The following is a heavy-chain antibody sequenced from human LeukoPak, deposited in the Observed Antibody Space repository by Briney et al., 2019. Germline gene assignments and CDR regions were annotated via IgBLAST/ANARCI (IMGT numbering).Heavy chain of an antibody. V-gene: IGHV3-48*02. Sequence: PGGSLRLSCAASGFTFSSYSMNWVRQAPGKGLEWVSYISGSSSTIYYADSVKGRFTISRDNAKNSLYLQMNSLRDEDTAVYYCAGDSTATSSPIDYWGQGTLVTVSS. CDR1: GFTFSSYS. CDR2: ISGSSSTI. CDR3: AGDSTATSSPIDY. J-gene: IGHJ4*02.